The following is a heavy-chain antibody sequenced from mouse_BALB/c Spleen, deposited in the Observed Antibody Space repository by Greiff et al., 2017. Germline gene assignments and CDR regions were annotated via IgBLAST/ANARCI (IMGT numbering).Heavy chain of an antibody. D-gene: IGHD2-2*01. CDR2: ISSGSSTI. CDR3: ALWLRQGGYYAMDY. J-gene: IGHJ4*01. V-gene: IGHV5-17*02. Sequence: EVKLVESGGGLVQPGGSRKLSCAASGFTFSSFGMHWVRQAPEKGLEWVAYISSGSSTIYYADTVKGRFTISRDNPKNTLFLQMTSLRSEDTAMYYCALWLRQGGYYAMDYWGQGTSVTVSS. CDR1: GFTFSSFG.